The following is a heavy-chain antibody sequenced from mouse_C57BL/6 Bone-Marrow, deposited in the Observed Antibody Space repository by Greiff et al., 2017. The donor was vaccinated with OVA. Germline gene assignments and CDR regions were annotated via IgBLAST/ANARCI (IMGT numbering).Heavy chain of an antibody. CDR1: GYTFTSYW. V-gene: IGHV1-50*01. Sequence: VQLQQPGAELVKPGASVKLSCKASGYTFTSYWMQWVKQRPGQGLEWIGEIDPSDSYTNYNQKFKGKATLTVDTSSSTAYMQLSSLTSEDSAVYYCARGWLLRAGFAYWGQGTLVTVSA. D-gene: IGHD2-3*01. CDR2: IDPSDSYT. CDR3: ARGWLLRAGFAY. J-gene: IGHJ3*01.